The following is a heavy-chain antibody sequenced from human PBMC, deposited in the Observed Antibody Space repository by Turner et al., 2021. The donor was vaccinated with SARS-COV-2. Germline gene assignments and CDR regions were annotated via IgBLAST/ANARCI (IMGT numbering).Heavy chain of an antibody. Sequence: QLQLQESGPGLVKPSETLSLTCTVSGGSISSSSYYWGWIRQPPGKGLEWIGYIHSSGEIEYNPSLTSRITTSVDTSKNQVSVTLSAVTAADTAVYYCTREGYGEGYGTRGYYLDYWGQGTLVTVSS. V-gene: IGHV4-61*05. CDR3: TREGYGEGYGTRGYYLDY. J-gene: IGHJ4*02. CDR1: GGSISSSSYY. D-gene: IGHD3-22*01. CDR2: IHSSGEI.